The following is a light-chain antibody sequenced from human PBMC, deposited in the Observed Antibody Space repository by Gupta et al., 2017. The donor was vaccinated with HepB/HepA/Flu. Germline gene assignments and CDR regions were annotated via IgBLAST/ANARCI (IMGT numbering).Light chain of an antibody. J-gene: IGKJ1*01. CDR1: QSISSSF. Sequence: EIVLTQSPGTLSLSPVERATLSCRASQSISSSFLAWYQQKPGQAPRLLIYGASRRATGIPDRFSGSGSGTDFTLTISRLEPEDFAVYYCQQSGSSPWTFGQGTKVEVK. V-gene: IGKV3-20*01. CDR2: GAS. CDR3: QQSGSSPWT.